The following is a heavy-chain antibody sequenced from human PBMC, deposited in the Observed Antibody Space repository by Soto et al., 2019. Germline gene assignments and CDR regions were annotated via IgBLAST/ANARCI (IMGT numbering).Heavy chain of an antibody. CDR3: ARGNYYYGSGDFDY. D-gene: IGHD3-10*01. CDR1: GFTFSSYS. Sequence: EVQLVESGGGLVKPGGSLRLSCAASGFTFSSYSMNWVRQAPGKGLEWVSSISSSSSYIYYADSVKGRFTISRDNAKNPLYLQMNSLRVEDTAVYYCARGNYYYGSGDFDYWGQGTLVTVSS. V-gene: IGHV3-21*01. CDR2: ISSSSSYI. J-gene: IGHJ4*02.